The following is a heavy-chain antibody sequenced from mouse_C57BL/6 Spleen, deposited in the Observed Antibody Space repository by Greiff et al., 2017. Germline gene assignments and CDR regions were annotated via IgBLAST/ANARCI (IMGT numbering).Heavy chain of an antibody. D-gene: IGHD3-3*01. Sequence: QVHVKQPGAELVKPGASVKVSCKASGYTFTSYWMHWVKQRPGQGLEWIGRIHPSDSDTNYNQKFKGKATLTVDKSSSTAYMQLSSLTSEDSAVYYCAMGRDVDYFDYWGQGTTLTVSS. CDR3: AMGRDVDYFDY. CDR1: GYTFTSYW. J-gene: IGHJ2*01. V-gene: IGHV1-74*01. CDR2: IHPSDSDT.